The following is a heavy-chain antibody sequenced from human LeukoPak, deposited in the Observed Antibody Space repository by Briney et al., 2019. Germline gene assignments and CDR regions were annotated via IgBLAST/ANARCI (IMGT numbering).Heavy chain of an antibody. V-gene: IGHV1-69*04. D-gene: IGHD5-12*01. CDR2: IIPILGIA. Sequence: GASVKVSCKASGGTFSSYTISWVRQAPGQGLEWMGRIIPILGIANYAQKFQGRVTITADKSTSTAYMELSSLRSEDTAVYYCARESREWLRGLGWFDPWGQGTLVTVSS. CDR3: ARESREWLRGLGWFDP. J-gene: IGHJ5*02. CDR1: GGTFSSYT.